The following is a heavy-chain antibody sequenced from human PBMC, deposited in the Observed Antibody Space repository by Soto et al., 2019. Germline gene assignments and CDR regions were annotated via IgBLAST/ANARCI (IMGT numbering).Heavy chain of an antibody. Sequence: QGQLVQSGVEVKKPGASVKVSCKASGYSFISYGIGWVRQAPGQGLEWMGWITVNSGNTNYPQKFQGRVTMTTDTSPSTAHMELRSLTSDHTAVYYCGRGLGGGWYYFDYWGPGTLVTVSS. V-gene: IGHV1-18*01. J-gene: IGHJ4*02. CDR3: GRGLGGGWYYFDY. CDR1: GYSFISYG. CDR2: ITVNSGNT. D-gene: IGHD6-19*01.